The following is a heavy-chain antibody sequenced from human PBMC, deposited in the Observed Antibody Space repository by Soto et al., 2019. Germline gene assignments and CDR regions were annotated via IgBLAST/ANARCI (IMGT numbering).Heavy chain of an antibody. V-gene: IGHV5-51*01. J-gene: IGHJ6*02. CDR2: IYPGDSDT. D-gene: IGHD4-17*01. CDR1: GYRFTSYW. Sequence: GESLKISCKGSGYRFTSYWIGWVRQMPWKGLEWMGIIYPGDSDTRYSPSFQGQVTISADKSISTAYLQWSSLKASDTAMYYCARHAPGGYGYYVGYYYGMDVWAQGTTVTVS. CDR3: ARHAPGGYGYYVGYYYGMDV.